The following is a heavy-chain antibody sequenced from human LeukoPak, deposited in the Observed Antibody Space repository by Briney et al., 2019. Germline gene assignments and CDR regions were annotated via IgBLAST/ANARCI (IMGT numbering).Heavy chain of an antibody. Sequence: GGSLRLSCAASGFTFDDYAMHWVRQAPGKGLEWVSGISWNSGSIGYADSVKGRFTISRDNAKSSLFLQMTSLRAEDTAVYYCATWGRLRVTMGDWLDPWGQGTLITVSS. CDR3: ATWGRLRVTMGDWLDP. CDR1: GFTFDDYA. D-gene: IGHD3-10*01. V-gene: IGHV3-9*01. J-gene: IGHJ5*02. CDR2: ISWNSGSI.